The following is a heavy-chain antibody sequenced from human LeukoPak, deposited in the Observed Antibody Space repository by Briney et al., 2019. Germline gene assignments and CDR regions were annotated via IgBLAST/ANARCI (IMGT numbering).Heavy chain of an antibody. CDR1: GGTFGSYA. CDR3: ARVSRTTGNYFVFGY. D-gene: IGHD1-1*01. V-gene: IGHV1-69*05. J-gene: IGHJ4*02. Sequence: SVKVSCKASGGTFGSYAISWVRQAPGQGLEWMGGIIPIFGTANYAQKFQGRVTITTDESTSTAYMELSSLRSEDTAVYYCARVSRTTGNYFVFGYWGQGTLVTVSS. CDR2: IIPIFGTA.